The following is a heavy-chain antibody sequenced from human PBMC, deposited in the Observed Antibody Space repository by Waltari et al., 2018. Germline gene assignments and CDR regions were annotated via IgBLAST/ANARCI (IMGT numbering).Heavy chain of an antibody. CDR2: ISYNERNI. CDR3: ARDYCDRTNCHGMDV. D-gene: IGHD3-22*01. J-gene: IGHJ6*02. V-gene: IGHV3-30*04. Sequence: QVQLVESGGGVVQPGRSLRSSCAAPEFHFRSSALHWVRQAPGKGLEWVAIISYNERNIYYVDSVKGRFIISRDNSRKMLYLQMNSLRTEDTAVYYCARDYCDRTNCHGMDVWGQGTTVTVSS. CDR1: EFHFRSSA.